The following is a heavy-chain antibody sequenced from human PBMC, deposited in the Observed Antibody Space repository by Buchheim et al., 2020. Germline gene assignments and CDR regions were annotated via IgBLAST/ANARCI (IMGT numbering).Heavy chain of an antibody. V-gene: IGHV3-7*01. CDR2: INHDGSET. CDR3: ARGISTPGIDY. J-gene: IGHJ4*02. Sequence: EVQLEESGGTAVQPGGSLRLSCAASGFSFSNSWMNWVRQAPGKGLVWVASINHDGSETYYVDSVNGRFTVSRDNVKNSLYLHMSSLRADDTAVYYCARGISTPGIDYWGQGTL. D-gene: IGHD2-15*01. CDR1: GFSFSNSW.